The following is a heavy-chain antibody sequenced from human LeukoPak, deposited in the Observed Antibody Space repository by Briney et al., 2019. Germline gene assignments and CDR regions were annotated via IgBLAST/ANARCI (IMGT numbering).Heavy chain of an antibody. CDR3: TRAAAGTMVGWFDP. J-gene: IGHJ5*02. CDR2: IRSKAYGGTT. V-gene: IGHV3-49*04. CDR1: GFTFGDYA. Sequence: PGRSLRLSCTASGFTFGDYAMSWVRQAPGKGLEWVGFIRSKAYGGTTEYAASVKGRFTISRDDSKSIAYLQINSLKTEDTAVYYCTRAAAGTMVGWFDPWGQGTLVTVSS. D-gene: IGHD6-13*01.